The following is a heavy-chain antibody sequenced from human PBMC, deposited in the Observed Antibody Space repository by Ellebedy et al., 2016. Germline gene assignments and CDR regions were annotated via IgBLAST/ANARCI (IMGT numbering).Heavy chain of an antibody. D-gene: IGHD2-2*01. J-gene: IGHJ4*02. Sequence: GESLKISCAASGFTFSDYYMNWFRQAPGKGLEWVSYIASRTSYTNYADSVKGRFTISRDNAKNSQYLQMNSLRDEDTAVYYCARGYCSSTTCYVLDYWGQGTLVTVSS. V-gene: IGHV3-11*06. CDR2: IASRTSYT. CDR3: ARGYCSSTTCYVLDY. CDR1: GFTFSDYY.